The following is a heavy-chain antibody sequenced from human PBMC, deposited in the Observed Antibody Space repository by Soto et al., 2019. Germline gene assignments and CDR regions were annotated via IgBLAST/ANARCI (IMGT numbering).Heavy chain of an antibody. V-gene: IGHV1-2*04. CDR1: EYTFTDYY. CDR3: ARGSAFQGGVEDCGGDCLYYYGVDF. D-gene: IGHD2-21*02. Sequence: ASVKVSCKASEYTFTDYYMHWIRQAPGQGLEWMGWVNPNNGDTNYAQKFQDWVTMTRETSISTAYMDLRRLRSDDSAVYFCARGSAFQGGVEDCGGDCLYYYGVDFWGQGTTVTVPS. CDR2: VNPNNGDT. J-gene: IGHJ6*02.